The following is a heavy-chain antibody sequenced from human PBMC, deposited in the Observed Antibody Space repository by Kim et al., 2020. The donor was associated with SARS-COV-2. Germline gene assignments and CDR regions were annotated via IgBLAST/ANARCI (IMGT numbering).Heavy chain of an antibody. V-gene: IGHV3-9*01. J-gene: IGHJ3*02. CDR2: ISWNSGSI. D-gene: IGHD6-13*01. CDR3: AKDIHLGYRSSWYGRWGAFDI. CDR1: GFTFDDYA. Sequence: GGSLRLSCAASGFTFDDYAMHWVRQAPGKGLEWVSGISWNSGSIGYADSVKGRFTISRDNAKNSLYLQMNSLRAEDTALYYCAKDIHLGYRSSWYGRWGAFDIWGQGTMVTVSS.